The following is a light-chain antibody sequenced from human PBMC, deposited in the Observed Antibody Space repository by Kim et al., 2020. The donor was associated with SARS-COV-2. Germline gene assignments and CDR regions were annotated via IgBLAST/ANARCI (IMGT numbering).Light chain of an antibody. J-gene: IGKJ5*01. CDR1: QRIGSAH. CDR3: QQYNKTPLT. V-gene: IGKV3-20*01. CDR2: GAS. Sequence: AGTATPPCSATQRIGSAHLAWYQQSPGQAPRLLMSGASIRATGIPARFSGSGSGTDFTLTISRLEPEDFAVYYCQQYNKTPLTFGQGTKLEIK.